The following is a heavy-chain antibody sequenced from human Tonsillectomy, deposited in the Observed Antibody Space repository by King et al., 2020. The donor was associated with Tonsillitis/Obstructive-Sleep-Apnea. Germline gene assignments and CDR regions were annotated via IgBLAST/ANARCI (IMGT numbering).Heavy chain of an antibody. V-gene: IGHV3-7*03. Sequence: VQLVESGGVLVQPGVSLRLSCAASGFTFSSYWMSWVRQAPGKGLEWVANIKQDGSEKYYVDSVKGRFTISRDNAKNSLYLQMNSLRAEDAAVYYCARDASVTVTYAGIFFDYWGQGTLVTVSS. CDR2: IKQDGSEK. CDR1: GFTFSSYW. D-gene: IGHD4-17*01. J-gene: IGHJ4*02. CDR3: ARDASVTVTYAGIFFDY.